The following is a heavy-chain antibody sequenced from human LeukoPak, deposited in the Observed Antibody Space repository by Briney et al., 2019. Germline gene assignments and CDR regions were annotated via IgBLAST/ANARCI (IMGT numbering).Heavy chain of an antibody. CDR1: GFTFDDYG. Sequence: GGSLRLSCAASGFTFDDYGMSWVRQAPGEGLEWVSGINWNGGSTGYADSVKGRFTISRDNSRNTLYLQMNSLRAEDTAAYYCTKDHGSYGSGSLLFDYWGQGTLVTVSS. CDR2: INWNGGST. D-gene: IGHD3-10*01. V-gene: IGHV3-20*04. CDR3: TKDHGSYGSGSLLFDY. J-gene: IGHJ4*02.